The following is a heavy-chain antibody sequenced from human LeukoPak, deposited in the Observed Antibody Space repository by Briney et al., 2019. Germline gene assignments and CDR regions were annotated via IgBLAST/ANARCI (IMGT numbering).Heavy chain of an antibody. CDR1: GGSISSYY. CDR3: ARGGRYYDILTGYYHGGWFDP. Sequence: SETLSLTCTVSGGSISSYYWSWIRQPPGKGLEWIGYIYYSGSTNYNPSLKSRVTISVDTSKNQFSLKLSSVTAADTAVYYCARGGRYYDILTGYYHGGWFDPWGQGTLSPSPQ. V-gene: IGHV4-59*01. D-gene: IGHD3-9*01. CDR2: IYYSGST. J-gene: IGHJ5*02.